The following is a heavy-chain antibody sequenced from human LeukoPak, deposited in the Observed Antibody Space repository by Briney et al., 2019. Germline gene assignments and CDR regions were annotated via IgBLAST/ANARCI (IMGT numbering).Heavy chain of an antibody. CDR2: IYYSGST. Sequence: PSETLSLTCTVSGGSISSYYWSWIRQPPGKGLEWTGYIYYSGSTNYNPSLKSRVTISVDTSKNQFSLKLSSVTAADTAVYYCARALIVYYYDSSGYYPSDAFDIWGQGTMVTVSS. CDR3: ARALIVYYYDSSGYYPSDAFDI. V-gene: IGHV4-59*01. J-gene: IGHJ3*02. CDR1: GGSISSYY. D-gene: IGHD3-22*01.